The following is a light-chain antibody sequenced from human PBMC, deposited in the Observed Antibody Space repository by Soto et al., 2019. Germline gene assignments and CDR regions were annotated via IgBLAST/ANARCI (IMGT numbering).Light chain of an antibody. V-gene: IGLV2-14*01. CDR3: LSKTSTISYV. CDR2: EVS. Sequence: QSARTQPASVSGSPGQSIAISCTGTTSDVGGYNYVSWYQQHPGKVPKLLIHEVSNRPSGVSNRFSGSKSGNTASLTISGLQAEDEADYYCLSKTSTISYVFGTGTKVTV. CDR1: TSDVGGYNY. J-gene: IGLJ1*01.